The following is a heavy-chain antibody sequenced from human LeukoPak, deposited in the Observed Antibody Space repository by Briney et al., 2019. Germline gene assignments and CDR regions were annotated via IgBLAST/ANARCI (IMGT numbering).Heavy chain of an antibody. Sequence: GGSLRPSCAASGFTFSSYGMHWVRQAPGKGLEWVAIIWYDGSNQYYADSVKGRFTISRDNSKNTVYLQMNSLRAEDTAVYYCAGAKSTIAARGYFDGWGQGTLVTVSS. D-gene: IGHD6-6*01. V-gene: IGHV3-33*01. CDR1: GFTFSSYG. CDR2: IWYDGSNQ. J-gene: IGHJ4*02. CDR3: AGAKSTIAARGYFDG.